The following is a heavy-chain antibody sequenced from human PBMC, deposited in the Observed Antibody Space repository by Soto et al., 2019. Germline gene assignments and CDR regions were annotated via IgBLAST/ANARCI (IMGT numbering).Heavy chain of an antibody. D-gene: IGHD4-4*01. CDR2: IKHDGSVQ. Sequence: GGALRLSCEASGFTCSGYLMSWVRQAPGKGLEWVADIKHDGSVQYYVDSVKGRFTISRDNAKKLLYLQMNGLRAEDTALYYCARAPYSNAWYRFDLWGQGTLVTSPQ. CDR3: ARAPYSNAWYRFDL. CDR1: GFTCSGYL. J-gene: IGHJ4*02. V-gene: IGHV3-7*03.